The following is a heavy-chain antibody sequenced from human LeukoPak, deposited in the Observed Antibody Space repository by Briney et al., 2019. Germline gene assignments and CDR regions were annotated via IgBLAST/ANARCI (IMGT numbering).Heavy chain of an antibody. J-gene: IGHJ5*02. CDR2: IYSSGST. V-gene: IGHV4-4*07. D-gene: IGHD1-7*01. CDR1: GGSISSYY. Sequence: SETLSLTCTVSGGSISSYYWSWIRQPAGKGLEWIGRIYSSGSTNYNPSLKSRVTMSVDTSKNQFSLRLSSVTAADTAVYYCARDQANWNYGDYLDPWGQGTLVTVSS. CDR3: ARDQANWNYGDYLDP.